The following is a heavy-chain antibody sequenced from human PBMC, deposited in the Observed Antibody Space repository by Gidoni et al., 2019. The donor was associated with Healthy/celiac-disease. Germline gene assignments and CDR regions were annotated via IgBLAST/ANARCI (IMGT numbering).Heavy chain of an antibody. V-gene: IGHV4-34*01. J-gene: IGHJ4*02. D-gene: IGHD2-2*02. CDR3: ARGICSSTSCYRYFDY. Sequence: QVQLQQWGAGLLKPSETLSLTCAVYGGSFSGYSWSWIRQPPGKGLEWIGEINHTGSTNYNPSLKSRVTISVDTSKNQFSLKLSSVTAADTAVYYCARGICSSTSCYRYFDYWGQGTLVTVSS. CDR2: INHTGST. CDR1: GGSFSGYS.